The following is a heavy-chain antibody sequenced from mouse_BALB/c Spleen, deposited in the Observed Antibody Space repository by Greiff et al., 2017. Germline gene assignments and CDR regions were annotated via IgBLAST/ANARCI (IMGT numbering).Heavy chain of an antibody. Sequence: EVMLVESGGGLVKPGGSLKLSCAASGFTFSSYAMSWVRQTPEKRLEWVATISSGGSYTYYPDSVKGRFTISRDNAKTTLYLQMSSLRSEDTAMYYCGRGWDEAFDYWGQGTTLTVSS. D-gene: IGHD4-1*01. CDR1: GFTFSSYA. V-gene: IGHV5-9-1*01. J-gene: IGHJ2*01. CDR2: ISSGGSYT. CDR3: GRGWDEAFDY.